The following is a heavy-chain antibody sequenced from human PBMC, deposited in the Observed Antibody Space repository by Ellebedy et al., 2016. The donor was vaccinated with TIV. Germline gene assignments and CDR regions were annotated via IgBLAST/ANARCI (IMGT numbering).Heavy chain of an antibody. CDR2: ISGSGGST. CDR1: GFTFSSYA. CDR3: ARPWVEMATIGDAFDI. D-gene: IGHD5-24*01. J-gene: IGHJ3*02. V-gene: IGHV3-23*01. Sequence: GGSLRLSCAASGFTFSSYAMSWVRQAPGKGLEWVSAISGSGGSTYYADSVKGRFTISRDNSKNTLYLQMNSLRAEDTAVYYCARPWVEMATIGDAFDIWGQGTTVTVSS.